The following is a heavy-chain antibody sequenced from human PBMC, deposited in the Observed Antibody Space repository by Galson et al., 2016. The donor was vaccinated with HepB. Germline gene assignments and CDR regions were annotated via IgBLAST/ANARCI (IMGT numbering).Heavy chain of an antibody. CDR3: ARGVPSFDI. V-gene: IGHV2-5*02. Sequence: PALVKPTQTLTLTCAFSGFSLSTNGMGVGWIRQPPGKALEWLALIYWDNDNRYRPSLKNRLTITKGISKSQVVLRMTEMDPEDTGTYYCARGVPSFDIWGQGILVTVSS. CDR2: IYWDNDN. D-gene: IGHD3-10*01. CDR1: GFSLSTNGMG. J-gene: IGHJ4*02.